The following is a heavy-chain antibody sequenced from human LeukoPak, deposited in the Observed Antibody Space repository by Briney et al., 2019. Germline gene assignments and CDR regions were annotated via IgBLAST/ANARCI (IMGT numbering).Heavy chain of an antibody. V-gene: IGHV4-59*08. CDR2: IYYSGRT. J-gene: IGHJ4*02. CDR3: ARLASSGWSHCDY. CDR1: GGSISGYY. Sequence: SETLSLTCTVSGGSISGYYWSWIRQPPGKGPEWIGYIYYSGRTNYNPSLKSRVTISVDTSKNQFSLKMNSVTAADTAVYYCARLASSGWSHCDYWGQGTLVTVSS. D-gene: IGHD6-19*01.